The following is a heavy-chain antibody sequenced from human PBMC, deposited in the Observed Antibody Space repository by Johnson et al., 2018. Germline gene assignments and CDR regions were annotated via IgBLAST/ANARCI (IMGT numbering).Heavy chain of an antibody. V-gene: IGHV4-59*01. CDR1: SGSISNYY. J-gene: IGHJ6*04. CDR2: IYSSGSI. CDR3: ARETTGATEGLDV. Sequence: QVQLQESGPGLVKXSETXSLXCTVFSGSISNYYWSWIRQSPGKGLEWIGFIYSSGSINYNPSLKSRVTMSLDTSKKQFSLKLSSVTAADTAVYYCARETTGATEGLDVWGKGTTVTVSS. D-gene: IGHD1-26*01.